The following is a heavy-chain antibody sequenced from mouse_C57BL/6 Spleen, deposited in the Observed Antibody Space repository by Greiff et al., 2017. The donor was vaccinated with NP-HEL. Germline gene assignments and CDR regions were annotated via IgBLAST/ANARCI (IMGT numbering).Heavy chain of an antibody. D-gene: IGHD2-2*01. Sequence: EVKLVESGGGLVQPGESLKLSCESNEYEFPSHDMSWVRKTPEKRLELVAAINSDGGSTYYPATMERRFIISRDNTKKTLYLQMSSLRSEDTALYYCARPHYGNDFYYAMDYWGQGTSVTVSS. CDR2: INSDGGST. CDR3: ARPHYGNDFYYAMDY. CDR1: EYEFPSHD. V-gene: IGHV5-2*01. J-gene: IGHJ4*01.